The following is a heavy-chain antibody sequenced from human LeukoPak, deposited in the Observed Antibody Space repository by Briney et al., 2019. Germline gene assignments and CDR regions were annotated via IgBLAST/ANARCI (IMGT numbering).Heavy chain of an antibody. D-gene: IGHD6-13*01. CDR1: GGSISSYY. V-gene: IGHV4-59*08. CDR2: IYYSGST. Sequence: SETLSPTCTVSGGSISSYYWSWIRQPPGKGLEWIGYIYYSGSTNYNPSLKSRVTISVDTSKNQVSLKLSSVTAADTAVYYCARHTYSSSWYSGAFDIWGQGTMVTVSS. CDR3: ARHTYSSSWYSGAFDI. J-gene: IGHJ3*02.